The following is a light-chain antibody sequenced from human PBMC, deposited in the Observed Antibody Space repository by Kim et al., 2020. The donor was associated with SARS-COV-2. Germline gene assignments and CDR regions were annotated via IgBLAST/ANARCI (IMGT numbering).Light chain of an antibody. V-gene: IGKV3-20*01. Sequence: ETVLTQSPGTLSLSPGERATLSCRASESVSSNNLACYQQKPGQAPRLLIYGASSRATGIPERFSGSGSGTDFTLTISRLEPEEFAVFYCQQYGRSWTFGQGTKVDIK. CDR1: ESVSSNN. CDR3: QQYGRSWT. CDR2: GAS. J-gene: IGKJ1*01.